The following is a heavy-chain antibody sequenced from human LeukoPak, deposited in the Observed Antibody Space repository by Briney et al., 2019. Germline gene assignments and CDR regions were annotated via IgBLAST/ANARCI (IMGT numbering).Heavy chain of an antibody. D-gene: IGHD4-17*01. CDR2: INHSGST. J-gene: IGHJ6*03. Sequence: SETLSLTCAVYGGSFSGYYWSWIRQPPGKGLEWIGEINHSGSTNYNPSLKSRVTISVDTSKNQFSLKLSSVTAADTAVYYCARLRLYYYYYYMDVWGKGTTVTISS. CDR3: ARLRLYYYYYYMDV. CDR1: GGSFSGYY. V-gene: IGHV4-34*01.